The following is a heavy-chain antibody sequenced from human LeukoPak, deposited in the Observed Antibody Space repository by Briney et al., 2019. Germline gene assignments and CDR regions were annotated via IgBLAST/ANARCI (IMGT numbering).Heavy chain of an antibody. CDR1: GFTVSSNY. CDR2: IYSGGST. J-gene: IGHJ4*02. V-gene: IGHV3-53*01. CDR3: ARSKNHYYDSSGYYFNLIPPFDY. Sequence: GSLRLSCAASGFTVSSNYMSWVRQAPGKGLEWVSVIYSGGSTYYADSVKGRFTISRDNSKSTLYLQMNSLRAEDTAVYYCARSKNHYYDSSGYYFNLIPPFDYWGQGTLVTVSS. D-gene: IGHD3-22*01.